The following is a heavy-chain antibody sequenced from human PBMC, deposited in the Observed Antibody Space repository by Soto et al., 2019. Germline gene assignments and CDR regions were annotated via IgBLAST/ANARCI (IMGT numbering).Heavy chain of an antibody. CDR1: GFTFSSSG. J-gene: IGHJ6*02. CDR2: ISYDGSNQ. Sequence: GGSLRLSCAASGFTFSSSGMHWVRQAPGKGLEWVAVISYDGSNQYYADSVKGRFTISRDNSKNTLYLQRNSLRAEDTAVYYCAKGVARFNWNYGYYYGMDVWGQGTTVTVSS. CDR3: AKGVARFNWNYGYYYGMDV. D-gene: IGHD1-7*01. V-gene: IGHV3-30*18.